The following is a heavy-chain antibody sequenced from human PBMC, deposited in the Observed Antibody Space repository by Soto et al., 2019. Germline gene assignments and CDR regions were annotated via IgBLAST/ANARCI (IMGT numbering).Heavy chain of an antibody. CDR2: IYYSGST. V-gene: IGHV4-59*08. D-gene: IGHD6-13*01. CDR1: GGSISSYY. CDR3: ARIAAAGTPYYYYYMDV. Sequence: PSETLSLTCTVSGGSISSYYWSWIRQPPGKGLEWIGYIYYSGSTNYNPSLKSRVTISVDTSKNQFSLKLSSVTAADTAVYYCARIAAAGTPYYYYYMDVWGKGTTVTVSS. J-gene: IGHJ6*03.